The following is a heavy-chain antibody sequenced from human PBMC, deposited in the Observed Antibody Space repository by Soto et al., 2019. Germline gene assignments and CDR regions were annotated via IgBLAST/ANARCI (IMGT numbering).Heavy chain of an antibody. CDR3: AKDKDSFVSGSSLYSFDY. CDR1: GFTFSSYA. J-gene: IGHJ4*02. D-gene: IGHD3-10*01. CDR2: ISGSGGST. Sequence: EVQLLESGGGLVQPGGSLRLSCAASGFTFSSYAMSWVRQAPGKGLEWVSAISGSGGSTYYADSVKGRFTISRDNSKNTLYLKKTSRGAEDTAVYYCAKDKDSFVSGSSLYSFDYWGRGALVTVSS. V-gene: IGHV3-23*01.